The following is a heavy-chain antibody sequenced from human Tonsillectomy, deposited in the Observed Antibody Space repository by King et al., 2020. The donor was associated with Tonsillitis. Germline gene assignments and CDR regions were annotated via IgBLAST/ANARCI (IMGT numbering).Heavy chain of an antibody. D-gene: IGHD5-18*01. J-gene: IGHJ3*02. CDR2: ISFDGSDK. CDR1: GFTFSTYD. V-gene: IGHV3-30*18. CDR3: AKVEYTYGPGAFDI. Sequence: VQLVESGGGVVQPGKSLRLSCAASGFTFSTYDMHWVRQAPGKGLEWVAVISFDGSDKYYADSVKGRFTISRDISKNTLYLHMNSLRAEDTAVYYCAKVEYTYGPGAFDIWGQGTMVTVSS.